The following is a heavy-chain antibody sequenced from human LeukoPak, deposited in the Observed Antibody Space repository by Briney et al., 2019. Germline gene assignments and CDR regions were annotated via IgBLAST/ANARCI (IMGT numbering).Heavy chain of an antibody. CDR3: ARAPQVAGEASDI. CDR2: IYTSGST. D-gene: IGHD6-19*01. Sequence: SETLSLTCTVSCGSISSYYWSWIRQPAGKGLEWIGRIYTSGSTNYNPSLKSRVTMSVDTSKKQFSLKLSSVTAADTAVYYCARAPQVAGEASDIWGQGTMVTVSS. J-gene: IGHJ3*02. CDR1: CGSISSYY. V-gene: IGHV4-4*07.